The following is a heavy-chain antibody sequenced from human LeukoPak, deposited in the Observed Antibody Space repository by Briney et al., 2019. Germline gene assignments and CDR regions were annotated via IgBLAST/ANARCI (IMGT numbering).Heavy chain of an antibody. CDR1: GFTFSSYG. CDR2: IWYDGSNK. CDR3: ARGNYYDSSGYQQFDY. J-gene: IGHJ4*02. D-gene: IGHD3-22*01. Sequence: GRSLRLSCAASGFTFSSYGMHWVRQAPGKGLEWVAVIWYDGSNKYYADSVKGRFTISRDNSKNTLYLQMNSLRAEDTAVYYCARGNYYDSSGYQQFDYWGQGTLVTVSS. V-gene: IGHV3-33*01.